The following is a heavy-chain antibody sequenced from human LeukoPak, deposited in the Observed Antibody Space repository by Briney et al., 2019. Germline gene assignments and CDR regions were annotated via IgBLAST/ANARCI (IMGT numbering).Heavy chain of an antibody. J-gene: IGHJ4*02. Sequence: GGSLRLSCAASDFAVSTNYMTWVRQAPGKGLEWVSFIFSDGTTKCADSVKGRFTISRDSSKNTLYLQINSLSAEDTAVYYCAGYYGGKFDYWGQGTLVTVPS. CDR1: DFAVSTNY. D-gene: IGHD4-23*01. CDR3: AGYYGGKFDY. V-gene: IGHV3-66*02. CDR2: IFSDGTT.